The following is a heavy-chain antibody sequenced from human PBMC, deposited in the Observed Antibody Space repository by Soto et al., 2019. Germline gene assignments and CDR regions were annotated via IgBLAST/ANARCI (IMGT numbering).Heavy chain of an antibody. D-gene: IGHD5-18*01. Sequence: ASVKVSCKASGYTFTSYDISWVRQAPGQGLEWMGWMNPDSGNTGYAPNFQGRVSMTRTTSISTAYMELSSLTSDDTAVYYCASPRRDYGYSHFDYWGQGTLVTVSS. J-gene: IGHJ4*02. CDR3: ASPRRDYGYSHFDY. CDR1: GYTFTSYD. V-gene: IGHV1-8*01. CDR2: MNPDSGNT.